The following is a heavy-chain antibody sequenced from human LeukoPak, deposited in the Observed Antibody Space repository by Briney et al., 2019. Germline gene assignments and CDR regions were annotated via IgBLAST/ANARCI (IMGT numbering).Heavy chain of an antibody. Sequence: GGSLRLSCAASGFTFSSYSMNWVRQAPGKGLVWVSSISSSSSYIYYADSVKGRFTISRDNAKNSLYLQMNSLRAEDTAVYYCARDPGVPAAVLDYWGQGTLVTVSS. D-gene: IGHD2-2*01. V-gene: IGHV3-21*01. CDR3: ARDPGVPAAVLDY. J-gene: IGHJ4*02. CDR1: GFTFSSYS. CDR2: ISSSSSYI.